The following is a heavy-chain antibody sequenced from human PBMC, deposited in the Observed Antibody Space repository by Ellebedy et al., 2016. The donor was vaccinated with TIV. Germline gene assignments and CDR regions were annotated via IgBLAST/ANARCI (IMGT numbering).Heavy chain of an antibody. J-gene: IGHJ4*02. CDR3: ARDCRGSEVAGYFNY. D-gene: IGHD6-19*01. CDR1: ESTFSNYW. CDR2: INLDGSDK. Sequence: PGGSLRLSCTASESTFSNYWMSWVRQAPGRGLEWLANINLDGSDKYYMDSVKGRFTISRDNAKNSLYLQMNSLRVEDTAVYYCARDCRGSEVAGYFNYWGQGTRVTVSS. V-gene: IGHV3-7*03.